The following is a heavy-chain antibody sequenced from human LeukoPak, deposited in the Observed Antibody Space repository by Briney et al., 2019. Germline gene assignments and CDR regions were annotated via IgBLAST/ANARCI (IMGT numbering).Heavy chain of an antibody. CDR3: ARDYFTDY. CDR1: GFTFNSYW. CDR2: INQDGSET. D-gene: IGHD2/OR15-2a*01. V-gene: IGHV3-7*01. Sequence: PGGSLRLSCAASGFTFNSYWMSWVRQAPGKGLEWVANINQDGSETYYVDSVKGRFTFSTDNAKNSLYLQMNSLRAEDTAVYYCARDYFTDYWGQGTLVTVSS. J-gene: IGHJ4*02.